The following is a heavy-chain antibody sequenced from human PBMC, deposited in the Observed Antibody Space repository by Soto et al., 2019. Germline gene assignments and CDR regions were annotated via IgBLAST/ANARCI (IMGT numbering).Heavy chain of an antibody. V-gene: IGHV4-39*01. CDR2: IYYSGST. CDR3: ARREREAGTDWWFDT. CDR1: GGSISSSSFH. J-gene: IGHJ5*02. Sequence: PSETLSLTCTVSGGSISSSSFHWGWIRQPPGKGLEWIGSIYYSGSTYYSPSLKSRVTISVDTSKNQFSLKLSSVTAADTAVYYCARREREAGTDWWFDTWGQGTLVT. D-gene: IGHD6-13*01.